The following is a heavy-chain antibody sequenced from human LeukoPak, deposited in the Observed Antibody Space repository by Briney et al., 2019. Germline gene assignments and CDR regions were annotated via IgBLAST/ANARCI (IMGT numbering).Heavy chain of an antibody. J-gene: IGHJ4*02. Sequence: GGSLRLSCAASGFTFHHYAMHWVRQAPGKGLEWVTGISWNSGTIGYADSVKGRFTISRDNAKNSLYLQMNSLRAEDTALYYCTSGSYYGPFDYWGQGTLVTVSS. V-gene: IGHV3-9*01. CDR2: ISWNSGTI. CDR3: TSGSYYGPFDY. CDR1: GFTFHHYA. D-gene: IGHD1-26*01.